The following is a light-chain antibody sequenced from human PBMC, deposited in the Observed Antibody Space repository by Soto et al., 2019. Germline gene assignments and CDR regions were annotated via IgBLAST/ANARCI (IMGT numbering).Light chain of an antibody. V-gene: IGLV1-40*01. CDR3: QSYDNSLRSSV. CDR2: GNR. Sequence: QAVVTQPPSVSGAPGQRVIISCTGGSSNIGADIDVHWYQHLPGTAPRLLIFGNRNRASGVPDRFSGSRSGTTASLAITGLQAEDEADYYCQSYDNSLRSSVFGGGTKLTVL. J-gene: IGLJ2*01. CDR1: SSNIGADID.